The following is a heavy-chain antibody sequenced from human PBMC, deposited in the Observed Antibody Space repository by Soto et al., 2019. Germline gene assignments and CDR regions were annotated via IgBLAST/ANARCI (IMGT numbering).Heavy chain of an antibody. CDR3: ARLITGPVGVDY. CDR1: GYIFSSYA. V-gene: IGHV1-3*01. J-gene: IGHJ4*02. D-gene: IGHD3-22*01. CDR2: VNPANGYT. Sequence: QVQLVQSGAGVKKPGASVTVSCKASGYIFSSYAMHWVRQAPGQRLEWMGWVNPANGYTKYSQTFQGRVTITWDTSATTSNKDQSSLISGDTAVYYCARLITGPVGVDYWGQRTRVTVSS.